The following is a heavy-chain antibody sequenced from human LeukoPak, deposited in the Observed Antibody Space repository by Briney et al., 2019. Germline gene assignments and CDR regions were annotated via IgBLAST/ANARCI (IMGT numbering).Heavy chain of an antibody. Sequence: GGSLRLSXAASGFTFSSYSMNWIRQAPGKGLEWVSYISSSSSTIYYADSVKGRFTISRDNAKNSLYLQMNSLRAEDTAVYYCARDLAGGYDILTGYSNWFDPWGQGTLVTVSS. J-gene: IGHJ5*02. D-gene: IGHD3-9*01. CDR3: ARDLAGGYDILTGYSNWFDP. CDR2: ISSSSSTI. V-gene: IGHV3-48*01. CDR1: GFTFSSYS.